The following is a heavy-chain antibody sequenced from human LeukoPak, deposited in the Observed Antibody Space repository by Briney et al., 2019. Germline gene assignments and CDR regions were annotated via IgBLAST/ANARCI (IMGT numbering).Heavy chain of an antibody. CDR3: ARYGNLKVLDI. CDR2: IWYDGSEK. Sequence: GRSLRLSCAASGFTLSSHGMHWVRQAPGKGLEWVAAIWYDGSEKYYAESVKGRFTISRDNSKNTLYLQIYSLRAEDTALYYCARYGNLKVLDIWGQGTMVTVSS. CDR1: GFTLSSHG. J-gene: IGHJ3*02. V-gene: IGHV3-33*01. D-gene: IGHD1-14*01.